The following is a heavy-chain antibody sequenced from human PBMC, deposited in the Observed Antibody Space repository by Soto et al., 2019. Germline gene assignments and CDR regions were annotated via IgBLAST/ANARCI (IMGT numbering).Heavy chain of an antibody. CDR1: GPTFIAYY. D-gene: IGHD3-10*01. Sequence: QLVQSGAEVKKPGASVRVSCKTSGPTFIAYYIHWVRQAHGQGLEWLGWIDPKSGGKTYEQKLLRSVAMPSETSIKIAYIILDRLTSVDTAVYYCARVSGDVAEWGHVTIITVSA. CDR2: IDPKSGGK. V-gene: IGHV1-2*02. J-gene: IGHJ1*01. CDR3: ARVSGDVAE.